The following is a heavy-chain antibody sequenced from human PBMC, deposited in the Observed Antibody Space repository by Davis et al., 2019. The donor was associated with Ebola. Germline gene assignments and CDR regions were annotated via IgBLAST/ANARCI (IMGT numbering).Heavy chain of an antibody. Sequence: ASVKVSCKAFGYSFTRNYIHWVRQAPGQGLEWMGKINPSGGSTSYAQKFQGRVAMTAETSTSTVYMELSSLRYEDTAVYYCVRGVGVYGYRLYSGMDVWGQGTTVTVSS. CDR3: VRGVGVYGYRLYSGMDV. V-gene: IGHV1-46*03. D-gene: IGHD5-18*01. J-gene: IGHJ6*02. CDR2: INPSGGST. CDR1: GYSFTRNY.